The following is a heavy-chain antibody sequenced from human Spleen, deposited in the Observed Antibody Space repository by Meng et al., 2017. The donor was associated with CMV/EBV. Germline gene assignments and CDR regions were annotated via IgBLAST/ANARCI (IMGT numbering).Heavy chain of an antibody. Sequence: SGFTFSSYSMNWVRQAPGKGLEWVSSISSSSSYIYYADSVKGRFTISRDNAKNSLYLQMNSLRAEDTAVYYCARPLVPAANWYFQHWGRGTLVTVSS. V-gene: IGHV3-21*01. CDR2: ISSSSSYI. CDR1: GFTFSSYS. D-gene: IGHD2-2*01. CDR3: ARPLVPAANWYFQH. J-gene: IGHJ1*01.